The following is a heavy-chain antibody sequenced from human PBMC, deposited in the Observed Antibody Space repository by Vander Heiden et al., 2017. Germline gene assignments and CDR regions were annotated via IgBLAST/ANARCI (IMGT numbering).Heavy chain of an antibody. CDR1: AFPFHSYP. Sequence: QVQLVEPRGGVVQPGMSLTLSCAASAFPFHSYPMHWGRQAPGKGLEWVALISHSGNNKYYADSVRGRFTISRDNSKNTLYLQMNSLRADDTATYYCARVVDYFSYYFDHWGQGTLVTVSS. J-gene: IGHJ4*02. D-gene: IGHD2-21*01. V-gene: IGHV3-30-3*01. CDR2: ISHSGNNK. CDR3: ARVVDYFSYYFDH.